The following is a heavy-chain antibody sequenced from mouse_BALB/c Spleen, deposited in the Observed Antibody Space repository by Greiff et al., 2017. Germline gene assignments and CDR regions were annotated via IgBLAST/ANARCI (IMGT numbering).Heavy chain of an antibody. CDR1: GFTFSSYG. CDR3: ARQDGNYHFDY. Sequence: EVQLQESGGDLVKPGGSLKLSCAASGFTFSSYGMSWVRQTPDKRLEWVATISSGGSYTYYPDSVKGRFTISRDNAKNTLYLQMSSLKSEDTAMYYCARQDGNYHFDYWGQGTTLTVSS. CDR2: ISSGGSYT. J-gene: IGHJ2*01. V-gene: IGHV5-6*01. D-gene: IGHD2-1*01.